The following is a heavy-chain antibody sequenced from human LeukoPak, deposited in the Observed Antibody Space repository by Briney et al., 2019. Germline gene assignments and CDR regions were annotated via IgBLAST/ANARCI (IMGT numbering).Heavy chain of an antibody. J-gene: IGHJ4*02. CDR2: INHSGST. V-gene: IGHV4-34*01. CDR3: ARVRYCDFWSGDYYFDY. D-gene: IGHD3-3*01. CDR1: GGSFSGYY. Sequence: SETLSLTCAVYGGSFSGYYWSWIRQPPGKGLEWIGEINHSGSTNYNPSLKSRVTISVDTSKNQFSLKLSSVTAADTAVYYCARVRYCDFWSGDYYFDYWGQGTLVTVSS.